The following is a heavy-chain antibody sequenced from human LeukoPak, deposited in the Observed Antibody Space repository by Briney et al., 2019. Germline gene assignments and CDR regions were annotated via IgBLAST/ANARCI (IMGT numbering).Heavy chain of an antibody. V-gene: IGHV2-5*01. D-gene: IGHD6-13*01. CDR3: AHRHYSSSWKGGAFDI. CDR2: IYWNDDK. CDR1: GFSLSTSGVG. Sequence: SGPTLVNPTQTLTLTCTFSGFSLSTSGVGVGWIRQPPGKALEWLALIYWNDDKRYSPSLKSRLTITKDTSKNQVVLTMTNMDPMDTATYYCAHRHYSSSWKGGAFDIWGQGTMVTVSS. J-gene: IGHJ3*02.